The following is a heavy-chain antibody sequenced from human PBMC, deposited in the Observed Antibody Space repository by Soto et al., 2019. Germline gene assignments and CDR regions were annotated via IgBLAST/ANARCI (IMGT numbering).Heavy chain of an antibody. D-gene: IGHD2-8*02. CDR2: IYWNGQK. CDR3: ANAAQQYFFDF. Sequence: QITLTESGPALVDPTQTLTLTCTFSGFSLSAPGAGVAWIRQPPVKALEWLAFIYWNGQKRFSPSLKTRLTVNRDSSRNEVVLTMTDIDSVDSGTYWWANAAQQYFFDFWGRVTQVT. J-gene: IGHJ4*02. CDR1: GFSLSAPGAG. V-gene: IGHV2-5*04.